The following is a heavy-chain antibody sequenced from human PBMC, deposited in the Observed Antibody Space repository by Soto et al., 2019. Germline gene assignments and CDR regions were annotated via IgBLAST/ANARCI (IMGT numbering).Heavy chain of an antibody. D-gene: IGHD6-19*01. CDR2: INAGNGNT. CDR1: GYTFTSYA. CDR3: ARVGPESSAVAGTYYFDY. V-gene: IGHV1-3*01. Sequence: ASVKVSCKASGYTFTSYAMHWVRQAPGQRLEWMGWINAGNGNTKYSQKFQGRVTITRDTSASTAYMELSSLRSEDTAVYYCARVGPESSAVAGTYYFDYWGQGTLVTVSS. J-gene: IGHJ4*02.